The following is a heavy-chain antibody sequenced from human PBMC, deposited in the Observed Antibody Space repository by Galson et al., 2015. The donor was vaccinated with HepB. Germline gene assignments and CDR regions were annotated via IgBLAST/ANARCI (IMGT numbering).Heavy chain of an antibody. CDR2: LASSGVYI. J-gene: IGHJ4*02. V-gene: IGHV3-21*01. CDR1: GFIFNCDS. CDR3: ARGSYGQFDY. D-gene: IGHD1-26*01. Sequence: SLRLYCAASGFIFNCDSMNWVGQAPGNGLEWISSLASSGVYISYTDSVKVRYTISRYNAMNSLYLQMNSLRAEDTAVYYCARGSYGQFDYWGQGILVTVCS.